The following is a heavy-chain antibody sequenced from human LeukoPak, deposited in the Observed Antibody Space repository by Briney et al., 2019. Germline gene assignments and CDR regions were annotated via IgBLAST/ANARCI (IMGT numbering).Heavy chain of an antibody. CDR1: GFAFSSYA. CDR2: ISSSSSTI. Sequence: GGSLRLSCAASGFAFSSYAMNWVRQAPGKGLEWVSYISSSSSTIYYADSVEGRFTISRDNAKNSLYLQMNSLRAEDTAVYYCASLPTAKAAYWGQGTLVTVSS. J-gene: IGHJ4*02. D-gene: IGHD5-18*01. V-gene: IGHV3-48*04. CDR3: ASLPTAKAAY.